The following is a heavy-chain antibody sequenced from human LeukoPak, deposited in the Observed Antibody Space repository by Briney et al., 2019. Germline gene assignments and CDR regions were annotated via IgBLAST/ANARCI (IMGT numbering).Heavy chain of an antibody. Sequence: PSETLSLTCTVSGGSISSYYWSWIRQPPGKGLEWIGYIYTSGSTNYNPSLKSRVTISVDMSKNQFSLKLSSVTAADTAVYYCARHGYHYDSSGYLSYYYYYYMTSGAKGPRSPSP. D-gene: IGHD3-22*01. V-gene: IGHV4-4*09. CDR3: ARHGYHYDSSGYLSYYYYYYMTS. CDR1: GGSISSYY. CDR2: IYTSGST. J-gene: IGHJ6*03.